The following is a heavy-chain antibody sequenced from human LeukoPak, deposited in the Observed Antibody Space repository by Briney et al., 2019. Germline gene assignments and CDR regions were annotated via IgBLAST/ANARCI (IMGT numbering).Heavy chain of an antibody. Sequence: GGSLRLSCAASGFAFSNYWMHWVRQAPGKGLEWVAVISYDGSNKYYADSVKGRFTISRDNSKNTLYLQMNSLRAEDTAVYYCAREGYCSGGSCYPGLLDYWGQGTLVTVSS. CDR1: GFAFSNYW. D-gene: IGHD2-15*01. CDR3: AREGYCSGGSCYPGLLDY. CDR2: ISYDGSNK. V-gene: IGHV3-30*03. J-gene: IGHJ4*02.